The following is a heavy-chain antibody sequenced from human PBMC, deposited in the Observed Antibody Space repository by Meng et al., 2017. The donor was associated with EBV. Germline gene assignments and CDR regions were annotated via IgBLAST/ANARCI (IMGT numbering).Heavy chain of an antibody. CDR1: GDSISSFYY. CDR2: VHYTGST. CDR3: ARPFPSWQSPRLDPFGA. Sequence: QLQLRESGAGQVKPSETLSLTCTVSGDSISSFYYWGWIRPPPGRGLEWIGSVHYTGSTYYSPSLKSRVTVSVDTSKNQFSLRLTSVTAADTAVYYCARPFPSWQSPRLDPFGAWGQGSLVTVDS. V-gene: IGHV4-39*01. D-gene: IGHD6-19*01. J-gene: IGHJ5*02.